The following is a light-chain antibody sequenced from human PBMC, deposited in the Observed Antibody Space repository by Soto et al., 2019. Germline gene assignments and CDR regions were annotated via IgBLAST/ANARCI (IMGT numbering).Light chain of an antibody. V-gene: IGLV1-40*01. CDR3: QSYDSSLSGSV. J-gene: IGLJ3*02. CDR1: SSNIGASYH. CDR2: GNS. Sequence: QSVLTQPPSVSGAPGQRVTISCTGSSSNIGASYHVHWYQQLPGTAPKLLIYGNSNRPSGVPDRFSGSKSGTSASLAITGLQAEDEADYYCQSYDSSLSGSVFGGGTKSPS.